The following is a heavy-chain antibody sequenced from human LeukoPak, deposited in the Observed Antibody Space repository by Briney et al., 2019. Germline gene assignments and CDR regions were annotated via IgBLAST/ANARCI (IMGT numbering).Heavy chain of an antibody. CDR1: GLLFSGHY. CDR2: IDQHGTEK. V-gene: IGHV3-7*01. J-gene: IGHJ4*02. Sequence: GGSLRLSCAASGLLFSGHYMNWVRQAPGKGLEWVANIDQHGTEKQYVESVKGRFTISRDNAKNSLYLQMNSLRAEDTAVHYCARSRSDYIQGENDYWGQGTLVTVSS. D-gene: IGHD3-22*01. CDR3: ARSRSDYIQGENDY.